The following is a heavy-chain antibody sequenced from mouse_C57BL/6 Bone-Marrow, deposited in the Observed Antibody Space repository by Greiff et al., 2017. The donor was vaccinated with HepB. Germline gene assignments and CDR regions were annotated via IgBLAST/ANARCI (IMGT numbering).Heavy chain of an antibody. CDR3: ARQRTLTVS. CDR2: ISSGGSYT. Sequence: DVHLVESGGDLVKPGGSLKLSCAASGFTFSSYGMSWVRQTPDKRLEWVATISSGGSYTYYPDSVKGRFTISRDNAKNTLYLQMSSLKSEDTAMYYCARQRTLTVSGGQGTRVTVSA. J-gene: IGHJ3*01. V-gene: IGHV5-6*01. CDR1: GFTFSSYG.